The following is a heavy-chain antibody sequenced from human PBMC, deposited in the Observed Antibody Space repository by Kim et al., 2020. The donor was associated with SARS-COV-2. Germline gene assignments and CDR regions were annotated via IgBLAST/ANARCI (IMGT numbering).Heavy chain of an antibody. CDR1: GFTFSSYA. Sequence: GGSLRLSCTASGFTFSSYAMSWVRQAPGKGLEWVSSISGSAHNTIYPDSVKGRFTISRDNSKNTLYLQLNSLRAEDSAIYYCAKKGSDSGSPWDFDVWGR. CDR3: AKKGSDSGSPWDFDV. V-gene: IGHV3-23*01. CDR2: ISGSAHNT. J-gene: IGHJ2*01. D-gene: IGHD6-6*01.